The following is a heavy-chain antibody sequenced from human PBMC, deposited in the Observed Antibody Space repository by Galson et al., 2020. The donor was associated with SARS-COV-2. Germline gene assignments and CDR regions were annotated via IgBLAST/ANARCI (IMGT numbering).Heavy chain of an antibody. CDR1: GFTFSSYG. J-gene: IGHJ5*02. V-gene: IGHV3-33*01. CDR3: ARAPLRAIVRGVIAYWFDP. CDR2: IWYDGSNK. Sequence: GGSLRLSCAASGFTFSSYGMHWVRQAPGKGLEWVAVIWYDGSNKYYADSVKGRFTISRDNSKNTLYLQMNSLRAEDTAVYYCARAPLRAIVRGVIAYWFDPWGQGTLVTVSS. D-gene: IGHD3-10*01.